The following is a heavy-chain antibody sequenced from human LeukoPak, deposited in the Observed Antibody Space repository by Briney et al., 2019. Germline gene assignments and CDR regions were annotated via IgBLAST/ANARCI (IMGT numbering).Heavy chain of an antibody. CDR3: ARDSWGLLDN. D-gene: IGHD7-27*01. V-gene: IGHV4-61*02. J-gene: IGHJ4*02. CDR1: GGSISSGSYY. CDR2: VYTSGST. Sequence: PSQTLSLTCTVSGGSISSGSYYWSWIRQPAGKGLEWIGRVYTSGSTDYNPSLKSRVTISFDTTKNQFSLNLSSVTAADTAVYYCARDSWGLLDNWGQGALVTVSS.